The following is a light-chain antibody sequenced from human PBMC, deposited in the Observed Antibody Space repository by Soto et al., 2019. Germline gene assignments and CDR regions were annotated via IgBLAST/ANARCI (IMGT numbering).Light chain of an antibody. CDR2: KAS. CDR3: QQYNSYPWT. J-gene: IGKJ1*01. V-gene: IGKV1-5*03. Sequence: DIQMTQSPSTLSASVGDRVTITCRASQSISSRLAWYQQKPGKAPKLLIYKASSLESGVPSRFSGSGSGTEFTLTISSLQPDDFATYYCQQYNSYPWTFGQVTKGEIK. CDR1: QSISSR.